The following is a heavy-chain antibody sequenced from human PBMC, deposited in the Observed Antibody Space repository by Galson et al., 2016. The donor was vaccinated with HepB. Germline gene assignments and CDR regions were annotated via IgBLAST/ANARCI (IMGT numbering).Heavy chain of an antibody. CDR1: GFTFNFYG. CDR2: ISSNSGTT. D-gene: IGHD3-10*01. CDR3: ARVLFGSGSYWCLDV. Sequence: SLRLSCAASGFTFNFYGMNWVRQAPGKGLEWVSYISSNSGTTYYADSVKGRFTVSRDNAKSSLYLQMNSLRDEDTAVYFCARVLFGSGSYWCLDVWGQGTTVTVSS. J-gene: IGHJ6*02. V-gene: IGHV3-48*02.